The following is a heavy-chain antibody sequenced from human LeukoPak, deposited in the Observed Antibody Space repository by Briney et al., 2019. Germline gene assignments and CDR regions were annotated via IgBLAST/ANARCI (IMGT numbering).Heavy chain of an antibody. CDR1: GFTFNNYV. D-gene: IGHD5-12*01. CDR3: ASRPTGFDWGPFDY. J-gene: IGHJ4*02. V-gene: IGHV3-30*02. Sequence: GGSLRLSCAASGFTFNNYVMHWVRQPPGKGLEWVAFFRYDGNHEYYADSVKGRFTFSRDDSKNTLLLQMNSLRIEDTAVYYCASRPTGFDWGPFDYWGQGTLVTVSS. CDR2: FRYDGNHE.